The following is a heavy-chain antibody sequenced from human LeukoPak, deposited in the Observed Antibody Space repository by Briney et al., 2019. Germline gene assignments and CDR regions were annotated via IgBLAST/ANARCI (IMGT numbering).Heavy chain of an antibody. V-gene: IGHV3-9*01. Sequence: PGGSLRLSCAASGFTFDDYAMHWVRQAPGKGLEWVSGISWNSGSIGYADSVKGRFTISRDNAKNSLYLQMNSLRAEDTALNYCAKGPLTDYWGQGTLVTVSS. CDR1: GFTFDDYA. CDR3: AKGPLTDY. J-gene: IGHJ4*02. CDR2: ISWNSGSI.